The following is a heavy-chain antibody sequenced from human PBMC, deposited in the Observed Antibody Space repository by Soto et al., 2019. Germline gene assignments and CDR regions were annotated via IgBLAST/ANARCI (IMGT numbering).Heavy chain of an antibody. CDR1: GGSTNSRSDY. CDR3: ARQPRGPGYGERGLYFDY. CDR2: VYYSGST. J-gene: IGHJ4*02. D-gene: IGHD3-16*01. Sequence: SEPLSLTCTVSGGSTNSRSDYWGWIRQPPGKGLEWIGSVYYSGSTHDNPSLQSRVTISVDTSRNQFSLNLISVTAADTAVYFCARQPRGPGYGERGLYFDYWGQGTLVTVSS. V-gene: IGHV4-39*01.